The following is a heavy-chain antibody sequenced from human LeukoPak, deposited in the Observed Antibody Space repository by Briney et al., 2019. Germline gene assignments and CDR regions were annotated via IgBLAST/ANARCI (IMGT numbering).Heavy chain of an antibody. V-gene: IGHV3-30*04. CDR2: ISYDGTNI. J-gene: IGHJ4*02. D-gene: IGHD5-12*01. CDR1: GFTFSNYA. CDR3: ARCVMGDSGYDLDY. Sequence: GKSLRLSCAASGFTFSNYAMHWVRQAPDQGLEWVAVISYDGTNIYYADSVKGRFTISRDNSKSTLYLQMNSLRAEDTAVYYCARCVMGDSGYDLDYWGQGTLVTVSS.